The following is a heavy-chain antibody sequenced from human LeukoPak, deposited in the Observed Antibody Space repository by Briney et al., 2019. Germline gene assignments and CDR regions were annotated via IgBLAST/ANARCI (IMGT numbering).Heavy chain of an antibody. CDR1: GFTFSSYA. CDR2: ISGSGDST. Sequence: GGSLRLSCAASGFTFSSYAMSWVRQAPGKGLEWVSAISGSGDSTYYGDSVKGRFTISRDNSKNTLYLQMNSLRAEDTAIYYCAKTRPLDSSSWSHGDYWGQGTLVTVSS. V-gene: IGHV3-23*01. D-gene: IGHD6-13*01. CDR3: AKTRPLDSSSWSHGDY. J-gene: IGHJ4*02.